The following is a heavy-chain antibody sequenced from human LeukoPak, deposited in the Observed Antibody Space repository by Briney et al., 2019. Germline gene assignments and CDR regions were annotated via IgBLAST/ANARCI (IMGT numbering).Heavy chain of an antibody. D-gene: IGHD3-9*01. CDR3: AREWGLRYFDWLLRGSGYYYGMDV. CDR2: IWYDGSNK. Sequence: PGGSLRLSCAASGFTFSSYGMDWVRQAPGKGLEWVAVIWYDGSNKYYADSVKGRFTISRDNSKNTLYLQMNSLRAEDTAVYYCAREWGLRYFDWLLRGSGYYYGMDVWGQGTTVTVSS. J-gene: IGHJ6*02. V-gene: IGHV3-33*01. CDR1: GFTFSSYG.